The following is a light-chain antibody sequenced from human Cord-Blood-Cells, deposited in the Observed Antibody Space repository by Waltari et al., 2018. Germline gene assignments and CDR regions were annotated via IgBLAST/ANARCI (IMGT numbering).Light chain of an antibody. CDR2: DDS. CDR1: NIGSKS. J-gene: IGLJ2*01. V-gene: IGLV3-21*03. CDR3: QVWDSSSDHPV. Sequence: SYVLTQPPSVSVAPGKTARITCGGNNIGSKSVHWYQQKPGQAPVLVVYDDSDRPSGIPVRFSGSNSGTTATLTSSRVEAGDEADYYCQVWDSSSDHPVFGGGTKLTVL.